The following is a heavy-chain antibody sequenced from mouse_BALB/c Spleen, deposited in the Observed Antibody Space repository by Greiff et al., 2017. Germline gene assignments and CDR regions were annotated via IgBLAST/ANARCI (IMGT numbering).Heavy chain of an antibody. D-gene: IGHD2-14*01. CDR1: GFTFRDYY. CDR2: ISDGGSYT. CDR3: ARDHYYRYDGYWYFDV. Sequence: EVQLVESGGGLVKPGGSLKLSCAASGFTFRDYYMYWVRQTPEKRLEWVATISDGGSYTYYPDSVKGRFTISRDNAKNNLYLQMSSLKSEDTAMYYCARDHYYRYDGYWYFDVWGAGTTVTVSS. J-gene: IGHJ1*01. V-gene: IGHV5-4*02.